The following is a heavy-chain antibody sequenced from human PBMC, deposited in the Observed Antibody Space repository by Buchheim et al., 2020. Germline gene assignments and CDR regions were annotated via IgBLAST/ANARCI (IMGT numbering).Heavy chain of an antibody. V-gene: IGHV4-39*07. Sequence: QLQLQESGPGLVKPSETLSPTCTVSGGSISSSSYYWGWIRQPPGKGLEWIGSIYYSGSTYYNPSLKSRVTISVDTSKNQFSLKLSSVTAADTAVYYCARDGGYYYGSGSYNNWFDPWGQGTL. CDR1: GGSISSSSYY. D-gene: IGHD3-10*01. J-gene: IGHJ5*02. CDR3: ARDGGYYYGSGSYNNWFDP. CDR2: IYYSGST.